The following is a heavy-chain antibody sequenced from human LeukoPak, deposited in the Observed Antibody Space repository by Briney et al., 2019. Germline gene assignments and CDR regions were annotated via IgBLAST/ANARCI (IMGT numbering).Heavy chain of an antibody. Sequence: PERSLRLSCAASGFTFSSYAMHWVRQAPGTGLEWVAFIRYDGSNKYYADSVKGRFTISRDNSKNTLYLQMNSLRAEDTAVYYCAKRSAAVGVYYYYMDVWGKGTTVTVSS. V-gene: IGHV3-30*02. CDR2: IRYDGSNK. D-gene: IGHD6-25*01. CDR1: GFTFSSYA. CDR3: AKRSAAVGVYYYYMDV. J-gene: IGHJ6*03.